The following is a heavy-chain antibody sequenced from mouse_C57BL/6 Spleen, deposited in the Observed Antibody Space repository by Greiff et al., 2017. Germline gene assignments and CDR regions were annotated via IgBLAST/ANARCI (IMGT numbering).Heavy chain of an antibody. Sequence: EVQLQRSGPELVKPGASVKISCKASGYTFTDYYMNWVKQSHGKSLEWIGDINPNTGGTSYNQKFKGKATLTVDKSSSTAYMELRSLTSEDSAVYYCARTREYYAMDYWGQGTSVTVSS. CDR2: INPNTGGT. CDR1: GYTFTDYY. J-gene: IGHJ4*01. CDR3: ARTREYYAMDY. V-gene: IGHV1-26*01.